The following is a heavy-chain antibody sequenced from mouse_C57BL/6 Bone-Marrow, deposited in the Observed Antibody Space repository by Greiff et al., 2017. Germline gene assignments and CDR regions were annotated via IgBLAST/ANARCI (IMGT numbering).Heavy chain of an antibody. D-gene: IGHD2-5*01. CDR3: ARGIYSNYGGDY. CDR2: INPNNGGT. J-gene: IGHJ2*01. Sequence: EVQLQQSGPELVKPGASVKISCKASGYTFTDYYMNWVKQSHGKSLEWIGDINPNNGGTSYNQKFKGKATLTVDKSSSTAYMELRSLTAEDSAVYYCARGIYSNYGGDYWGQGTTLTVSS. CDR1: GYTFTDYY. V-gene: IGHV1-26*01.